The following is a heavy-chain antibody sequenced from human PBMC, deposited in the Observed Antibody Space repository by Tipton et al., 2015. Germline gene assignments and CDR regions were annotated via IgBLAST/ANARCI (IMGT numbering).Heavy chain of an antibody. Sequence: LSLTCAVSAYSISSDYYWGWIRQPPGKGLEWIGSISHSGNTYYNPSLKSRVTMSRDTSKNQFSLKLSSVIAADTAVYYCARASIIQGYYHDSSRYYLFNSWGQGTLVTVSS. CDR3: ARASIIQGYYHDSSRYYLFNS. D-gene: IGHD3-22*01. CDR2: ISHSGNT. J-gene: IGHJ1*01. V-gene: IGHV4-38-2*01. CDR1: AYSISSDYY.